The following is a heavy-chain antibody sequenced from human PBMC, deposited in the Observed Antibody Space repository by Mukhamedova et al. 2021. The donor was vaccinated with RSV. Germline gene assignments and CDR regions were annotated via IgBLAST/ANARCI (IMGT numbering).Heavy chain of an antibody. J-gene: IGHJ6*02. D-gene: IGHD5-18*01. Sequence: SGSSGINAEYMGGRFSISRDNSKNTVYLQMNSLRAEDTAVYYCVKDQGGYSYAFGTGDYHGLDVWGQGTTVIVS. CDR2: SGSSGI. V-gene: IGHV3-23*01. CDR3: VKDQGGYSYAFGTGDYHGLDV.